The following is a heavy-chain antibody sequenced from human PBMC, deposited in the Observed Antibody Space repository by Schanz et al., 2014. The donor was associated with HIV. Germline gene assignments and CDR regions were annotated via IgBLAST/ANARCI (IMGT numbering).Heavy chain of an antibody. J-gene: IGHJ4*02. Sequence: VQLVESGGGVVQPGRSLRLSCAASGFTFSDYYMSLVRQPPGKGREWVSGISARGGSKYYADSVKGRVTISRDNSKNTLYLQMNSLRAEDTAVYYCARGLPADYWGQGTLVTVSS. D-gene: IGHD5-18*01. CDR3: ARGLPADY. V-gene: IGHV3-23*04. CDR1: GFTFSDYY. CDR2: ISARGGSK.